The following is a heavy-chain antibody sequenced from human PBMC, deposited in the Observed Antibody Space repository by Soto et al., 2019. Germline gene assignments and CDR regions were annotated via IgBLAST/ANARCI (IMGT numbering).Heavy chain of an antibody. D-gene: IGHD1-1*01. J-gene: IGHJ5*02. CDR3: ARDESWNDLVCWFDP. Sequence: QAQLVQSGAEVKKPGASVKISCKAIGYSFTSHYMHWVRQAPGQGLEWMGTISPSGDNTGYAQKCEGRVNAATDTSRRIVDKQRSSLRSEDTALYYCARDESWNDLVCWFDPWGQGTLVTVSS. V-gene: IGHV1-46*03. CDR1: GYSFTSHY. CDR2: ISPSGDNT.